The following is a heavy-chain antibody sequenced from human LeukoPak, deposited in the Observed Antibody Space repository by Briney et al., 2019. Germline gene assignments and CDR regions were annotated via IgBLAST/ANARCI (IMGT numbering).Heavy chain of an antibody. Sequence: GGSLRLSCAASGFSSSTYAMTWVRQIPGRGLQWVSAISAGGATYYADSVKGRFTISRDNSRSTLYLQMNSLRADDTAFYYCAKIPTGRREEWFDPWGQGTLVTVSS. J-gene: IGHJ5*02. CDR3: AKIPTGRREEWFDP. V-gene: IGHV3-23*01. CDR2: ISAGGAT. D-gene: IGHD1-26*01. CDR1: GFSSSTYA.